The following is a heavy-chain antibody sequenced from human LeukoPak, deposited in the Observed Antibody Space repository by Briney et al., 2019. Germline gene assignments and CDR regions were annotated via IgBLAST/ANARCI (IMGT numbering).Heavy chain of an antibody. J-gene: IGHJ4*02. CDR3: AREWPMTPYFDY. V-gene: IGHV3-30*04. D-gene: IGHD5-24*01. Sequence: GGSLRLSCAASGFTFSSYAMHWVRQAPGKGLEWVAVISYDGSNKYYADSVKGRFTISRDSSKNTLYLQMNSLRAEDTAVYYCAREWPMTPYFDYWGQGTLVTVSS. CDR2: ISYDGSNK. CDR1: GFTFSSYA.